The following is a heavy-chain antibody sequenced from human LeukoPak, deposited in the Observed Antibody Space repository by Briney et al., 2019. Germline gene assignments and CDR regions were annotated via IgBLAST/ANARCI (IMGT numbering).Heavy chain of an antibody. CDR1: GFTFSNYW. V-gene: IGHV3-74*01. CDR2: INTDGSST. Sequence: PGGSLRLSCAASGFTFSNYWMHWVRQAPGKGLVWVSRINTDGSSTSYVDSVKGRFTISRDNAKNTLYLQMNSLRAEDTAVYYCARAHQSQFDYYYYYMDVWGKGTTVTVSS. CDR3: ARAHQSQFDYYYYYMDV. J-gene: IGHJ6*03. D-gene: IGHD2-2*01.